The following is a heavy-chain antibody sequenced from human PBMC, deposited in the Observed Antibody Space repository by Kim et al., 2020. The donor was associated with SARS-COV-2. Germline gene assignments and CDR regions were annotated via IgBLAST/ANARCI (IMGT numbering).Heavy chain of an antibody. CDR1: GGSFSGYY. D-gene: IGHD6-13*01. J-gene: IGHJ6*01. CDR2: INHSGST. CDR3: ARRRQLVAYYYYYYGMDV. Sequence: SETLSLTCAVYGGSFSGYYWSWIRQPPGKGLEWIGEINHSGSTNYNPSLKSRVTISVDTSKNQFSLKLSSVTAADTAVYYCARRRQLVAYYYYYYGMDV. V-gene: IGHV4-34*01.